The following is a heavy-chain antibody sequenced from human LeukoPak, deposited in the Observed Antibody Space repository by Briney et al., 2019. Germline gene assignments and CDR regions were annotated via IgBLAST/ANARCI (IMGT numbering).Heavy chain of an antibody. Sequence: GGSLRLSCSASEFTFSTYEMNWVRQAPGKGLEWVSYISGGGDTTLYADSVEGRFTISRDNANNALYLQMASLRADDTAVYYCARLLGGYADYWGQGTLVTVSS. CDR2: ISGGGDTT. D-gene: IGHD3-16*01. J-gene: IGHJ4*02. V-gene: IGHV3-48*03. CDR1: EFTFSTYE. CDR3: ARLLGGYADY.